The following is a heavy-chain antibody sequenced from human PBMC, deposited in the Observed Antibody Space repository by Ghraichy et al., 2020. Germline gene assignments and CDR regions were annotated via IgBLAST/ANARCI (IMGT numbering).Heavy chain of an antibody. Sequence: ASVKVSCKASGYTFTGYYMHWVRQAPGQGLEWMGWINPNSGGTNYAQKFQGRVTMTRDTSISTAYMELSRLRSDDTAVYYCARGAGGLYNWKGGWFDPWGQGTLVTVSS. D-gene: IGHD1-20*01. CDR3: ARGAGGLYNWKGGWFDP. CDR2: INPNSGGT. CDR1: GYTFTGYY. V-gene: IGHV1-2*02. J-gene: IGHJ5*02.